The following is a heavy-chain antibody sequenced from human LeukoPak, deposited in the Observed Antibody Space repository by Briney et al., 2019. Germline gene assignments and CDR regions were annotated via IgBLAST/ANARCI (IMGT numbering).Heavy chain of an antibody. CDR3: ARVLSLTGTPRRRFYYYYMDV. CDR2: INPKRGNT. Sequence: ASVKVSCKASGYTFTIYDINWGRQAPGQGLEGMGWINPKRGNTGYAQKFQGRVTMTRNTSISTAYMELSSLRSEDTAVYYCARVLSLTGTPRRRFYYYYMDVWGKGTTVTVSS. D-gene: IGHD1-20*01. J-gene: IGHJ6*03. V-gene: IGHV1-8*01. CDR1: GYTFTIYD.